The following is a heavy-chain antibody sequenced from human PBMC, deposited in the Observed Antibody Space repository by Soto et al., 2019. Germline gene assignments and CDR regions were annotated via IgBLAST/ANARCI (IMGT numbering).Heavy chain of an antibody. Sequence: PGGSLRLSCAASGFSFSSYAMSWVRQPPGKGLEWVSVVGGSGGSTYYADSVKGRFTISRDNSKNTLHLQMNSLRAEDTAVYYCAKVREVVVITTPFYFDYWGQGTLVTVSS. D-gene: IGHD3-22*01. J-gene: IGHJ4*02. CDR2: VGGSGGST. V-gene: IGHV3-23*01. CDR3: AKVREVVVITTPFYFDY. CDR1: GFSFSSYA.